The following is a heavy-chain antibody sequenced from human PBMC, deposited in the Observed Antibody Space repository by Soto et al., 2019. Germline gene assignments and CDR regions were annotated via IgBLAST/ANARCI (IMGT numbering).Heavy chain of an antibody. Sequence: QVQLVQSGAAVKKPGASVKVSCKASGYTFTDYYVHWVRQAPGQGLEWMGWINPNSGGRKSAQKFQGRVTRTRDTSISTAYMELSRLRADDTAVYYCARRKGDYYDSSGYHYYFDYWGQGTLVTVSS. CDR2: INPNSGGR. CDR1: GYTFTDYY. D-gene: IGHD3-22*01. V-gene: IGHV1-2*02. CDR3: ARRKGDYYDSSGYHYYFDY. J-gene: IGHJ4*02.